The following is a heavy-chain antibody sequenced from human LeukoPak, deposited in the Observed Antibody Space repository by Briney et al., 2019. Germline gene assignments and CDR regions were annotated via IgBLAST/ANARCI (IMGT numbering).Heavy chain of an antibody. V-gene: IGHV3-21*01. CDR1: GFTFSSYS. D-gene: IGHD6-19*01. CDR2: ISSSSSYI. CDR3: ARDRGVAVAGTDYGMDV. J-gene: IGHJ6*02. Sequence: PGGSLRLSCAASGFTFSSYSMNWVRQAPGKGLEWVSSISSSSSYIYYADSVKGRFTISRDNAKNSLYLQMNSLRAEDTAVYYCARDRGVAVAGTDYGMDVWGQGTTVTVSS.